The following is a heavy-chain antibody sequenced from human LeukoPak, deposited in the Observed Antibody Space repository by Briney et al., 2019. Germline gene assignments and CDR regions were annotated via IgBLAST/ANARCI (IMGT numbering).Heavy chain of an antibody. CDR2: IRSDGSNK. Sequence: GGSLRLSCAASGFTFSSYGMHWVRQAPGKGLEWVAFIRSDGSNKYYADSVKGRFTISRDNSKNTLYLQMTSLGAEDTAVYYCARGPNYDILTGWRKTHNAFDIWGQGTMVTVSS. CDR1: GFTFSSYG. J-gene: IGHJ3*02. D-gene: IGHD3-9*01. V-gene: IGHV3-30*02. CDR3: ARGPNYDILTGWRKTHNAFDI.